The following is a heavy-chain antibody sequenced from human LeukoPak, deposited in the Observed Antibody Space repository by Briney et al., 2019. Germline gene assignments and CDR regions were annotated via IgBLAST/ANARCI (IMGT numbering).Heavy chain of an antibody. V-gene: IGHV3-7*01. D-gene: IGHD3-22*01. CDR1: GFTFSTSW. CDR2: IQQDGSAK. CDR3: ARFSLYDNSGYYSWLFDF. J-gene: IGHJ4*02. Sequence: GGSLRLSCAASGFTFSTSWMSWVRQAPGKGLVRVANIQQDGSAKYYVDSVKGRFTISRDNAKNSLYLQMNSLRAEDTAVYYCARFSLYDNSGYYSWLFDFWGQGTLVTVSS.